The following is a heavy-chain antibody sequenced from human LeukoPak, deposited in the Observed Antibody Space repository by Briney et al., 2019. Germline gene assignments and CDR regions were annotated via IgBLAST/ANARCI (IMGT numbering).Heavy chain of an antibody. CDR1: GYTFSAYC. D-gene: IGHD3-22*01. V-gene: IGHV1-2*02. CDR2: INPNSGGT. J-gene: IGHJ4*02. Sequence: GASVKVSCKASGYTFSAYCMHWVRQAPGQGLEWMGWINPNSGGTNYAQKFQGRVTMTRDTSISTAYMELSRLRSDDTAVYYCARGIMIVPGHVDYWGQGTLVTVSS. CDR3: ARGIMIVPGHVDY.